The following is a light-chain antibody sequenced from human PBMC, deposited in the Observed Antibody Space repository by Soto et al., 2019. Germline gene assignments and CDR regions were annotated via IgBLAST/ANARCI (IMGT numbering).Light chain of an antibody. J-gene: IGKJ2*01. V-gene: IGKV1-6*01. CDR1: QDIRND. CDR2: GTS. CDR3: LQDYIYPYT. Sequence: AIQMTQSPSSLSVSVGDRITITSRASQDIRNDLGWYQQKPGKAPKLLIYGTSNLQSGVPSRFSGSGSGTDFTLTISSLQPEDFATYYCLQDYIYPYTFGQGTKLEIK.